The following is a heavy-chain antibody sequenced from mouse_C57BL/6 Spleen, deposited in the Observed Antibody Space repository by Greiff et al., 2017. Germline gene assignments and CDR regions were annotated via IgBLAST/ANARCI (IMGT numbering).Heavy chain of an antibody. D-gene: IGHD2-2*01. J-gene: IGHJ4*01. Sequence: QVQLQQPGAELVQPGASVKMSCKASGYTFTSYWLTCLKQRPGQGLEWIGDIYPGRGSTNYNEKFKSKATLTVDTSSSTAYMQLSSLTSEDSAVYYCARFLMVTTGDYYAMDYWGQGTSVTVSS. CDR3: ARFLMVTTGDYYAMDY. CDR2: IYPGRGST. V-gene: IGHV1-55*01. CDR1: GYTFTSYW.